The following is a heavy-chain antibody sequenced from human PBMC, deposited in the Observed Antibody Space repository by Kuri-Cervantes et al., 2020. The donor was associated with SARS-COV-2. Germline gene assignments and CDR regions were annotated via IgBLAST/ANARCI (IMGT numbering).Heavy chain of an antibody. CDR1: GGTFSSYA. CDR2: INPNSGGT. V-gene: IGHV1-2*04. CDR3: ARDHLGSSDYSRHDAFDI. J-gene: IGHJ3*02. D-gene: IGHD2-15*01. Sequence: GESLKISCKASGGTFSSYAISWVRQAPGQGLEWMGWINPNSGGTNYAQKFQGWVTMTRDTSISTAYMELSRLRSDDTAVYYCARDHLGSSDYSRHDAFDIWGQGTMVTVSS.